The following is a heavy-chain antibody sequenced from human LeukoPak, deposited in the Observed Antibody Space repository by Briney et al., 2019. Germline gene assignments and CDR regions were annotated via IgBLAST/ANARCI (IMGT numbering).Heavy chain of an antibody. CDR1: GGSISSGGYY. J-gene: IGHJ4*02. Sequence: SQTLSVTCTVSGGSISSGGYYWSWIRQHPGKGLEWIGYIYYSGSTYYNPSLKSRVTISVDTSKNQFSLKLSSVTAADTAVYYCASGGPSSSLYQGDYWGQGTLVTVSS. CDR3: ASGGPSSSLYQGDY. V-gene: IGHV4-31*03. CDR2: IYYSGST. D-gene: IGHD6-13*01.